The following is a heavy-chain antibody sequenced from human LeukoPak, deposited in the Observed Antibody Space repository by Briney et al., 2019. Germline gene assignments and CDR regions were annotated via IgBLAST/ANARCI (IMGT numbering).Heavy chain of an antibody. V-gene: IGHV1-8*01. CDR1: GYTFTSYD. CDR2: MNPNSGNT. Sequence: ASVEVSCKASGYTFTSYDINWVRQATGQGLEWMGWMNPNSGNTGYAQKFQGRVTMTRNTSISTAYMELSSLRSEDTAVYYCAREVYSSSFGLDAFDIWGQGTMVTVSS. J-gene: IGHJ3*02. CDR3: AREVYSSSFGLDAFDI. D-gene: IGHD6-6*01.